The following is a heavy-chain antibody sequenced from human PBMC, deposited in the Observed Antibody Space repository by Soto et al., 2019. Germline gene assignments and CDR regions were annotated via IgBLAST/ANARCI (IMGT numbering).Heavy chain of an antibody. J-gene: IGHJ5*02. V-gene: IGHV4-39*01. CDR2: IYYSGST. CDR3: ARWDSSSSHNWFDP. Sequence: PSETLSLTCTVSGGSISSSSYYWGWIRQPPGKGLEWIGSIYYSGSTYYNPSLKSRVTISVDTSKNQFSLKLSSVTAADPAVYYCARWDSSSSHNWFDPWGQGTLVTVSS. CDR1: GGSISSSSYY. D-gene: IGHD6-6*01.